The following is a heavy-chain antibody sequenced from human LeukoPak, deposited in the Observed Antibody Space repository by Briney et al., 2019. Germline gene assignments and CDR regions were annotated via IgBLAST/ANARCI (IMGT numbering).Heavy chain of an antibody. V-gene: IGHV3-23*01. J-gene: IGHJ6*02. CDR3: AKGGRASDV. CDR1: GFTFSSYS. CDR2: IVGSGGTT. Sequence: GGSLRLSCAASGFTFSSYSMSWVRQAPEKGLEWVSLIVGSGGTTYYADSVRGRFTISRDNSKNTLYLQMNSLRAEDTALYYCAKGGRASDVWGQGTTVTVSS.